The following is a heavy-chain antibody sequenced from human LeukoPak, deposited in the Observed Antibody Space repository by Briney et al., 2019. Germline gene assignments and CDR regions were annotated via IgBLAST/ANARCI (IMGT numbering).Heavy chain of an antibody. Sequence: PGGSLRLSCAASGFTFSDYWMYWFRQAPGEGLVWVSRINIDGSSISYADSVKGRFTMSRDKAKNTLYLQMNSLRVEDTAVYYCARAGGGDSRMAYDPWGQGTLVTVSS. J-gene: IGHJ5*02. D-gene: IGHD6-13*01. CDR2: INIDGSSI. V-gene: IGHV3-74*01. CDR1: GFTFSDYW. CDR3: ARAGGGDSRMAYDP.